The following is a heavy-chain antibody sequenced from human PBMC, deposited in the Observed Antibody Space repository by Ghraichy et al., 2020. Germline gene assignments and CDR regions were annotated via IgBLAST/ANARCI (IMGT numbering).Heavy chain of an antibody. CDR2: IDHRGST. J-gene: IGHJ6*02. D-gene: IGHD4-23*01. CDR3: ARGVLRGSNVKNTHLAYDMKV. Sequence: SETLSLTCGVHGESLIAKSWTWIRQPPGKGLEWMGYIDHRGSTNYNPSLRSRITMSVDTSKNRFSLKLDSVTAADTAVYYCARGVLRGSNVKNTHLAYDMKVWGQGTPVTVS. CDR1: GESLIAKS. V-gene: IGHV4-34*01.